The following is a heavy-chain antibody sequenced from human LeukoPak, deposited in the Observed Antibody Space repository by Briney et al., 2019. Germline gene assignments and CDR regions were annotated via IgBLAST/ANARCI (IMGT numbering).Heavy chain of an antibody. CDR3: VRAAPRDCSPASCSLFDT. V-gene: IGHV3-23*01. CDR2: IMIGGNGK. CDR1: GFTFNNYA. J-gene: IGHJ4*02. D-gene: IGHD2-2*01. Sequence: GGSLRLSCAGSGFTFNNYAMSWVRRAPRKGLEWVSTIMIGGNGKHYADSVKGRFTISRDRSESTLYLQMNGLRADDTAVYYCVRAAPRDCSPASCSLFDTWGQGTLVTVSS.